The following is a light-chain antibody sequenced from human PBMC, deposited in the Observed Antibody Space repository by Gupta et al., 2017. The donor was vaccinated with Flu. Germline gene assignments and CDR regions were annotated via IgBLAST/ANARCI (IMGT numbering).Light chain of an antibody. V-gene: IGLV1-44*01. CDR1: RSNIGSNT. CDR2: SNN. J-gene: IGLJ3*02. Sequence: QSVLTQPPSASGTPGQRVTISCSGSRSNIGSNTVNWYQQLPGTAPKLLIYSNNQRPSGVPDRFSGSKSGTSASLAISGLQSEDEADYYCAPWDDSLNGGVFGGGTKLTVL. CDR3: APWDDSLNGGV.